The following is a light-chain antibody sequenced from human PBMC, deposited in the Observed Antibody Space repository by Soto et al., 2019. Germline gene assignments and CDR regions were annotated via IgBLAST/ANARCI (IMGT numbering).Light chain of an antibody. CDR3: CSYAGSSTPVV. Sequence: QSALTQPASVSGSPGQSITISCTGTSSDVGSYNLVSWYQHHPGKAPKLMIYEGSKRPSGVSNRFSGSKSGNTASLTISGLQAEDAADYYCCSYAGSSTPVVFGGGTKLTVL. J-gene: IGLJ2*01. CDR1: SSDVGSYNL. V-gene: IGLV2-23*01. CDR2: EGS.